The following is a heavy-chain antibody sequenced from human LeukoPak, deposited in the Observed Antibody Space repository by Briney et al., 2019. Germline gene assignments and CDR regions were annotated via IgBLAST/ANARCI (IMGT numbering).Heavy chain of an antibody. D-gene: IGHD5-12*01. CDR1: VGSISSSSYY. Sequence: PSETLSLTCTVSVGSISSSSYYWGWIRQPPGKGLEWLGSFYYRGSTYYNPSPKSRVTISVDTSKNQFSLKLSSVTAADTAVYYCARHRPLYGGYEDDYYYYMDVWGKGTTVTVSS. CDR2: FYYRGST. J-gene: IGHJ6*03. CDR3: ARHRPLYGGYEDDYYYYMDV. V-gene: IGHV4-39*01.